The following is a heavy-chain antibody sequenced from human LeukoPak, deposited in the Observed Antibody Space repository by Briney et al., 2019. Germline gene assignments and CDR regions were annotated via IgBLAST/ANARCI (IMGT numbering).Heavy chain of an antibody. CDR2: IKSKTAGGTT. V-gene: IGHV3-15*01. CDR1: GFTFSDAW. Sequence: GGSLRLSCAASGFTFSDAWMTWVRQAPGKGLEWVGLIKSKTAGGTTEYAAPVKDRFTISRDDSKNTLYLQMNSLRAGDTAIYYCAKTSRGNSAYDSPFDYWGQGTLVTVSS. D-gene: IGHD5-12*01. J-gene: IGHJ4*02. CDR3: AKTSRGNSAYDSPFDY.